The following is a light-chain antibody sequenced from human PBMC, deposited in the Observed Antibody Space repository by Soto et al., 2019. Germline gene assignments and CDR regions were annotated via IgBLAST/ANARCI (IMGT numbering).Light chain of an antibody. CDR2: KAS. CDR1: QSVSAW. CDR3: QQYYSFWT. J-gene: IGKJ1*01. Sequence: IHMTHSPSTLSASLGDTVTITFRAIQSVSAWLAWYQQKPGRAPKLLISKASSLEGGVPSRFSGRGSGTEFTLTISSLQPDDFATYYCQQYYSFWTFGQGTKVDIK. V-gene: IGKV1-5*03.